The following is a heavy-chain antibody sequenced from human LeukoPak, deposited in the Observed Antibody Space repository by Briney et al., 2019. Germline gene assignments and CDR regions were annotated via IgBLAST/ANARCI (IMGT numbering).Heavy chain of an antibody. CDR1: GYTFTSYD. CDR3: AKDEGIRCLKGDCPFDY. D-gene: IGHD2-21*01. Sequence: ASVKASCKASGYTFTSYDINWVRQATGQGLEWMGWMNPNSGNTGYAQKFQGRVTMTRNTSISTAYMELNSLRPEDTAVYYCAKDEGIRCLKGDCPFDYWGQGTLVTVSS. CDR2: MNPNSGNT. V-gene: IGHV1-8*01. J-gene: IGHJ4*02.